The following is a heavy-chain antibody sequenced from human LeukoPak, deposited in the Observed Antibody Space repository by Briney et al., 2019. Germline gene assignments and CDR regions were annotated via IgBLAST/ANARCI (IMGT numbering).Heavy chain of an antibody. CDR1: GFTFNSYW. J-gene: IGHJ4*02. D-gene: IGHD6-19*01. Sequence: GGSLRLSCAASGFTFNSYWMTWVRQAPGKGLEWVSDISSSGGSTYYADSVKGRFTISRDNSKSTLYLQMNSLRAEDTAVYSCAKEVRSSSGWYSDYWGQGTLVTVSS. V-gene: IGHV3-23*01. CDR3: AKEVRSSSGWYSDY. CDR2: ISSSGGST.